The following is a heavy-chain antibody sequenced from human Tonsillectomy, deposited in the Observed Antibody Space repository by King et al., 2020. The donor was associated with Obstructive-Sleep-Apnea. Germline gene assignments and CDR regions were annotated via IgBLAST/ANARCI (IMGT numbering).Heavy chain of an antibody. CDR1: GFTFSTYW. J-gene: IGHJ6*02. CDR2: INQDGSEK. D-gene: IGHD6-6*01. Sequence: VQLVESGGGLVRPGGSLRLSCAASGFTFSTYWVTWVRQAPGKGLEWVANINQDGSEKYYVDSVKGRLTISRDNAKNSLYLQMNSLRAEDTAVYYCARDQTPSPYYYYYYGMDVWGQGTTVTVSS. CDR3: ARDQTPSPYYYYYYGMDV. V-gene: IGHV3-7*03.